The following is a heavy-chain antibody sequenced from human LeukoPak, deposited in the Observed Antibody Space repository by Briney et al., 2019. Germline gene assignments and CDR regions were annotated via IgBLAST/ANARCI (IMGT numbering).Heavy chain of an antibody. Sequence: SETLSLTCTVSGGSISSSSYYWGWIRQPPGKGLEWIGSIYYSGSTYYNPSLKSRVTISVDTSKNQFSLKLSSVTAADTAVYYCARTHSSSWNYYYYMDVWGKGTTVTVSS. J-gene: IGHJ6*03. V-gene: IGHV4-39*07. CDR1: GGSISSSSYY. CDR3: ARTHSSSWNYYYYMDV. CDR2: IYYSGST. D-gene: IGHD6-13*01.